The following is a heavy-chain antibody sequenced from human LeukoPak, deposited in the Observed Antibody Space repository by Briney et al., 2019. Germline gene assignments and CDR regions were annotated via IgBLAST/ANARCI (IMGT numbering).Heavy chain of an antibody. J-gene: IGHJ5*02. CDR2: MNPNSGNT. CDR3: ARGPRNWFDP. Sequence: ASVKVSCKASRYTFTSYFMHWVRQATGQGLEWMGWMNPNSGNTGYAQKFQGRVTMTRNTSISTAYMELSSLRSEDTAVYYCARGPRNWFDPWGQGTLVTVSS. CDR1: RYTFTSYF. V-gene: IGHV1-8*02.